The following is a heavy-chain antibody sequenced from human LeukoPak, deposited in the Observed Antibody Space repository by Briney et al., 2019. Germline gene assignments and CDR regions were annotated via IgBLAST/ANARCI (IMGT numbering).Heavy chain of an antibody. V-gene: IGHV1-69*05. D-gene: IGHD6-25*01. CDR1: GGTFSSYA. J-gene: IGHJ4*02. CDR2: IIPIFGTA. Sequence: GASVKVSCKASGGTFSSYAISWVRQAPGQGLEWMGGIIPIFGTANYAQKFQGRVTITTDESTSTAYMELSSLRSEDTAVYYCARGGWSSGYFDYWGQGTLVTVSS. CDR3: ARGGWSSGYFDY.